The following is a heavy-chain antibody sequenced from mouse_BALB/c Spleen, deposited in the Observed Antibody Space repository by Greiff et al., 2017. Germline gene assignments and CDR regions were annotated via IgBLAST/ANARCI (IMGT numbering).Heavy chain of an antibody. Sequence: VTLLESGAELVRPGTSVKMSCKAAGYTFTHYWIGWVKQRPGHGLEWIGDIYPGGGYTNYNEKFKGKATLTADTSSSTAYMQLSSLTSEDSAIYYCARRPYYGSSFAWFAYWGQGTLVTVSA. J-gene: IGHJ3*01. D-gene: IGHD1-1*01. CDR1: GYTFTHYW. V-gene: IGHV1-63*02. CDR3: ARRPYYGSSFAWFAY. CDR2: IYPGGGYT.